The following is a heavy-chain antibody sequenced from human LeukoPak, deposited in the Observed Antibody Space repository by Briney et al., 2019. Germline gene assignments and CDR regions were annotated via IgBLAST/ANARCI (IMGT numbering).Heavy chain of an antibody. CDR1: GFTFSSYG. D-gene: IGHD3-22*01. CDR3: AKDLPDSGSSGYYYYYYGMDV. V-gene: IGHV3-30*18. CDR2: ISYDGSNK. Sequence: GRSLRLSCAASGFTFSSYGMHWVRQAPGKGLEWVAAISYDGSNKYYADSVKGRFTISRDNSKNTLYLQMNSLRAEDTAVYYRAKDLPDSGSSGYYYYYYGMDVWGQGTTVTVSS. J-gene: IGHJ6*02.